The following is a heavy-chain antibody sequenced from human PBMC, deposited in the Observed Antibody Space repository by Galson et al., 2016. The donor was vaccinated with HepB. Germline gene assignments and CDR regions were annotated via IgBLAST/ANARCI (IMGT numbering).Heavy chain of an antibody. CDR2: IYYSGRT. CDR3: ARHEPSFCSSAICYPYYFDY. V-gene: IGHV4-39*01. D-gene: IGHD2-2*01. J-gene: IGHJ4*02. CDR1: GGSIGSNNYY. Sequence: SETLSLTCSVSGGSIGSNNYYWGWIRQPPGKGLEWIGSIYYSGRTFYNPSLQSRVTISVDTSKNQFSLSLNSVTAADTAVYYCARHEPSFCSSAICYPYYFDYRGQGTLVTVSS.